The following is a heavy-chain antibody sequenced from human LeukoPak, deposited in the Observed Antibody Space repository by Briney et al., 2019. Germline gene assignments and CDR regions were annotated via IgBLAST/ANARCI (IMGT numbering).Heavy chain of an antibody. CDR2: IYYSGST. CDR1: GGSVSSGSYY. CDR3: ARGGYSSSWYDDY. J-gene: IGHJ4*02. D-gene: IGHD6-13*01. Sequence: PSETLSLTCTVSGGSVSSGSYYWSWIRQPPGKGLEWIGYIYYSGSTNSNPSLKSRVTISVDTSKNQFSLKLSSVTAADTAVYYCARGGYSSSWYDDYWGQGTLVTVSS. V-gene: IGHV4-61*01.